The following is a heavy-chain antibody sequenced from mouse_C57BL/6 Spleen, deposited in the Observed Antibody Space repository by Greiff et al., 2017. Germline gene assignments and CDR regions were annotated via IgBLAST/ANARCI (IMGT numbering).Heavy chain of an antibody. Sequence: QVQLQQSGPELVKPGASVKISCKASGYAFSSSWMNWVKPRPGKGLEWIGRIYPGDGDTNYNGKFKGKATLTADKSSSTAYMQLSSLTSEDSAVYFCARGGGLLVGYAMDYWGQGTSVTVSS. V-gene: IGHV1-82*01. D-gene: IGHD1-1*01. CDR2: IYPGDGDT. J-gene: IGHJ4*01. CDR1: GYAFSSSW. CDR3: ARGGGLLVGYAMDY.